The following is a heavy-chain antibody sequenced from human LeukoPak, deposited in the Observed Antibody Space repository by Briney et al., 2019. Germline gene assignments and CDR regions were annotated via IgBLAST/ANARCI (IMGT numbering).Heavy chain of an antibody. V-gene: IGHV1-69*05. J-gene: IGHJ6*03. D-gene: IGHD7-27*01. Sequence: ASVKVSCKASGGTFSSYAISLVRQAPGQGLEWMGRIIPIFGTANYAQKFQGRVMITTDESTSTAYMELRSLRSEDTAVYYCARDGELSYYYYMDVWGKGTTVTVSS. CDR1: GGTFSSYA. CDR2: IIPIFGTA. CDR3: ARDGELSYYYYMDV.